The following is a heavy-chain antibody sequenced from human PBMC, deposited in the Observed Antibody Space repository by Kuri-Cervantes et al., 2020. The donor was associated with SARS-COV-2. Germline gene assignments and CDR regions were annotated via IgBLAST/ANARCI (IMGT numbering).Heavy chain of an antibody. CDR2: ISSSGNYV. J-gene: IGHJ4*02. V-gene: IGHV3-21*04. Sequence: GESLKISCAASGFPFNTYTMNWVRQAPGKGLEWVSSISSSGNYVYYADSVTGRFTISRDNARNSLSLQMNSLKTEDTAVYYCTTLIDYWGQGALVTVSS. CDR3: TTLIDY. CDR1: GFPFNTYT.